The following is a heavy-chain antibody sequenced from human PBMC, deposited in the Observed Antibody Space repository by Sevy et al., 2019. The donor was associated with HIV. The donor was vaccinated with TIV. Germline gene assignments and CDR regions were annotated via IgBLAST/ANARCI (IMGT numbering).Heavy chain of an antibody. V-gene: IGHV3-23*01. Sequence: GEALKISCAASGFTFSSYAMSWVRQAPGKGLEWVSAISGSGGSTYYADSVKGRSPISRDNTKNTLYLQMNSLGAEDTAVYYWANAGPLVAAFDIWGQGTMVTVSS. CDR3: ANAGPLVAAFDI. CDR1: GFTFSSYA. CDR2: ISGSGGST. D-gene: IGHD6-6*01. J-gene: IGHJ3*02.